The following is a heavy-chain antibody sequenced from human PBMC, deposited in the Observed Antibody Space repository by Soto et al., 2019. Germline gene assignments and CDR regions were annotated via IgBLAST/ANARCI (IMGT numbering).Heavy chain of an antibody. CDR3: ARVLGSTVSPTRDNWFGP. CDR2: LSYSKIT. D-gene: IGHD4-17*01. V-gene: IGHV4-31*03. Sequence: PSETLSLTCTVSGVTISSDDYYWTWIRQHPGKDLEWIGFLSYSKITYYNPSLKSRVTISLDTSRNQFSLRLISATAADTAVYYCARVLGSTVSPTRDNWFGPWGQGTLVTVAS. J-gene: IGHJ5*02. CDR1: GVTISSDDYY.